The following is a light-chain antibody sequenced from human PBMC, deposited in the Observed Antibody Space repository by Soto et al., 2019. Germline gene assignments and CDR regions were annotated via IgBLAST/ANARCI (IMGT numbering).Light chain of an antibody. V-gene: IGKV3-11*01. CDR1: QSVSSY. CDR2: HAS. Sequence: EIVLTQSPATLSLSPGERATLSCRPSQSVSSYLAWYQQKPGQAPRLLIYHASNRATGIPARFSGSGSGTDFTLTISSLEPEDFAVYYCQQYNNWPITFGQGTRLEIK. CDR3: QQYNNWPIT. J-gene: IGKJ5*01.